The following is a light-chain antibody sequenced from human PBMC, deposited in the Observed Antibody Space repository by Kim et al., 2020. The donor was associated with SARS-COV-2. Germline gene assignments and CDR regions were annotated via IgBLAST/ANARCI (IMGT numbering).Light chain of an antibody. CDR2: GNT. Sequence: QSVLTQPPSVSGAPGQRVTISCTGSSSNIGAGYHVHWYQQLPKTAPKLLIFGNTNRPSGVPDRFSGSKSDTSASLAITGLQAEDEADYFCQSYDSSLSGWVFGGGTKLTVL. J-gene: IGLJ3*02. V-gene: IGLV1-40*01. CDR1: SSNIGAGYH. CDR3: QSYDSSLSGWV.